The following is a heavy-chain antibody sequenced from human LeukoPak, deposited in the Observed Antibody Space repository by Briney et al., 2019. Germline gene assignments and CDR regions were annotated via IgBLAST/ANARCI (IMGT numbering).Heavy chain of an antibody. CDR3: ARGRYYYYYMDV. CDR2: IFYSGST. CDR1: SGSISTSNYY. Sequence: SETLSLTCTVSSGSISTSNYYWGWVRQPPGKALEWIGNIFYSGSTYYSPSLKSRVTISLDTSRNQFSLKLSSVTAADTAVYYCARGRYYYYYMDVWGKGTTVTISS. J-gene: IGHJ6*03. V-gene: IGHV4-39*07.